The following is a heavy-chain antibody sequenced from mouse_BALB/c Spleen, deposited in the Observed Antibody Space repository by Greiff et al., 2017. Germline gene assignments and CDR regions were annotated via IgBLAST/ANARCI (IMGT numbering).Heavy chain of an antibody. CDR2: INPGSGGT. D-gene: IGHD1-1*01. Sequence: QVQLQQSGAELVRPGTSVKVSCKASGYAFTNYSIEWVKQRPGQGLEWIGVINPGSGGTNYNEKFKGKATLTADKSSSTAYMQLSSLTSDDSAVYFCARRSSYYGSSPYWYFDVWGAGTTVTVSS. J-gene: IGHJ1*01. CDR3: ARRSSYYGSSPYWYFDV. V-gene: IGHV1-54*01. CDR1: GYAFTNYS.